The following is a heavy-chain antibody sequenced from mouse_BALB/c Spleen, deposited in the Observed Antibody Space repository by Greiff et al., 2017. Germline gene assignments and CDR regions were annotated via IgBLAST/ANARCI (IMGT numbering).Heavy chain of an antibody. CDR2: ISSGGSYT. CDR3: ARHPDWIAY. V-gene: IGHV5-6*01. J-gene: IGHJ3*01. Sequence: EVQGVESGGDLVKPGGSLKLSCAASGFTFSSYGMSWVRQTPDKRLEWVATISSGGSYTYYPDSVKGRFTISRDDAKNTLYLQMSGLKSEDTAIYYCARHPDWIAYWGQGTLVTVSA. CDR1: GFTFSSYG.